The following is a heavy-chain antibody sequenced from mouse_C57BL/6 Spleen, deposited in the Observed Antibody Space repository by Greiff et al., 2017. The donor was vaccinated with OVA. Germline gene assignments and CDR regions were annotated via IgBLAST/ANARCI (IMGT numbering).Heavy chain of an antibody. CDR1: GYTFTDYN. D-gene: IGHD1-1*01. Sequence: EVQLQQSGPELVKPGASVKMSCKASGYTFTDYNMHWVKQSHGKSLEWIGYINPNNGGTSYNQKVKGQATLTVNKSSSTAYMELRSLTSEDSAVYYGAGLLRSQEGYAMDYWGQGTSVTVSS. J-gene: IGHJ4*01. V-gene: IGHV1-22*01. CDR2: INPNNGGT. CDR3: AGLLRSQEGYAMDY.